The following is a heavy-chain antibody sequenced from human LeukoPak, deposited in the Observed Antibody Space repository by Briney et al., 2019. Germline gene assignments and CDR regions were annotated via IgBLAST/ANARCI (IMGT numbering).Heavy chain of an antibody. CDR1: GGSISSGGYY. V-gene: IGHV4-30-2*01. J-gene: IGHJ4*02. Sequence: PSETLSLTCTVSGGSISSGGYYWSWIRQPPGKGLEWIGYIYHSGSTYYNPSLKSRVTISVDRSKNQFSLKLSSVTAADTAVYYCARVGYDFWSGYPTADFDYWGQGTLVTVSS. CDR2: IYHSGST. CDR3: ARVGYDFWSGYPTADFDY. D-gene: IGHD3-3*01.